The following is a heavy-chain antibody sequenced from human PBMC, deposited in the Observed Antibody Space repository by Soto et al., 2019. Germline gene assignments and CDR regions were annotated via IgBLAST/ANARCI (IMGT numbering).Heavy chain of an antibody. CDR1: GFTFSSYW. J-gene: IGHJ6*02. CDR2: ISGSGGST. V-gene: IGHV3-23*01. Sequence: GGSLRLSCAASGFTFSSYWMHWVRQAPGKGLEWVSAISGSGGSTYYADSVKGRFTISRDNSKNTLYLQMNSLRAEDTAVYYCASAAREYYYYGMDVWGQGTTVTVSS. CDR3: ASAAREYYYYGMDV.